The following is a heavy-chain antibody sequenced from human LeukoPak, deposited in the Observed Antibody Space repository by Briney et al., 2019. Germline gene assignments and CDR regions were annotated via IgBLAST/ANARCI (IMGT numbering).Heavy chain of an antibody. V-gene: IGHV4-34*01. CDR3: ARHLRIPALGSWSVVWYMDV. D-gene: IGHD6-13*01. J-gene: IGHJ6*03. CDR2: INHSGST. Sequence: SETLSLTCAVYGGSFSGYYWSRIRQPPGKGLEWIGEINHSGSTNYNPSLKSRVTISVDTSKNQFSLKLSSVTAADTAVYYCARHLRIPALGSWSVVWYMDVWGKGTTVTVSS. CDR1: GGSFSGYY.